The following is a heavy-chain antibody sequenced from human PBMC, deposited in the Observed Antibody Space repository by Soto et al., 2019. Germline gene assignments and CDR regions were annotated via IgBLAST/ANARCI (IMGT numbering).Heavy chain of an antibody. CDR2: ISSIFGTP. CDR3: ARDLGGGYEPGDY. CDR1: GATFSISV. D-gene: IGHD5-12*01. J-gene: IGHJ4*02. Sequence: QVQLVQSGAELKKPGSSVKVSCRASGATFSISVFNWVRQAPGQGLEWMGGISSIFGTPNYSQKFQGRVTITADDSTSTGYMELNNLRSDDPAIYYCARDLGGGYEPGDYWGQGTQVTVSS. V-gene: IGHV1-69*12.